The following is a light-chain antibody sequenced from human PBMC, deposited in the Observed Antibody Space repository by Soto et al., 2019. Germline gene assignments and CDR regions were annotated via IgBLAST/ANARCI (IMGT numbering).Light chain of an antibody. CDR2: GAS. J-gene: IGKJ1*01. Sequence: EIVMTQSPATLSVSPGERATLYFRASQSISTNLAWYQQKPGQAPRLFISGASTRATGIPARFSGSGSGTEFTLTISSLQSEDFAVYYCQQYHIWPRTFGQGTGGYQ. V-gene: IGKV3-15*01. CDR3: QQYHIWPRT. CDR1: QSISTN.